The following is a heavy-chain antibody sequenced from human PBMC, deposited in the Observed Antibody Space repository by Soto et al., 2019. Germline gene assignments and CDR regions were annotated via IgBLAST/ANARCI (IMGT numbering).Heavy chain of an antibody. CDR3: VKDMGQAAVGIRYPYGLDV. J-gene: IGHJ6*02. V-gene: IGHV3-64D*06. Sequence: GGSLRLSCSGSGFTVSSFGMHWVRQAPGKGLEHVSTLSSNGIGTYYADSVRGRFTFSRDTSKNTLYLQMSSLRTEDTAVYYCVKDMGQAAVGIRYPYGLDVWGLGTTVTVSS. CDR1: GFTVSSFG. D-gene: IGHD6-13*01. CDR2: LSSNGIGT.